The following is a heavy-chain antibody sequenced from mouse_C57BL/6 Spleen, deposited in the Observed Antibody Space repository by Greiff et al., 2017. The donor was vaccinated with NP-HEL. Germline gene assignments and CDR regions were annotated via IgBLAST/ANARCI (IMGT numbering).Heavy chain of an antibody. CDR2: IYPYNGVS. V-gene: IGHV1-31*01. Sequence: VHVKQSGPELVKPGASVKISCKASGYSFTGYYMHWVKQSHGNILDWIGYIYPYNGVSSYNQKFKGKATLTVDKSSSTAYMELRSLTSEDSAVYYCARDLDSQATGFAYWGQGTLVTVSA. CDR1: GYSFTGYY. J-gene: IGHJ3*01. D-gene: IGHD3-2*01. CDR3: ARDLDSQATGFAY.